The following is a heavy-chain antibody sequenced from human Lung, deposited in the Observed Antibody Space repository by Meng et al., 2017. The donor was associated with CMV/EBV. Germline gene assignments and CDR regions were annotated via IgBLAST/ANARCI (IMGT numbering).Heavy chain of an antibody. Sequence: SXXVSXKASGYTFIGYYIHWVRQAPGQGLEWMGCINPNSDGTKYAQKFQGRVTMTRDTSISTAYMELNRLRFDDTAVYYCARSAQLWLDHFDYWGQGTLVTVSS. V-gene: IGHV1-2*02. J-gene: IGHJ4*02. CDR2: INPNSDGT. D-gene: IGHD5-18*01. CDR1: GYTFIGYY. CDR3: ARSAQLWLDHFDY.